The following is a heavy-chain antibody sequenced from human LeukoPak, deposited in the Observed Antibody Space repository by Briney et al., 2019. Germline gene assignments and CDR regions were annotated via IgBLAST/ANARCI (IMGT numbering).Heavy chain of an antibody. V-gene: IGHV1-2*02. CDR2: INPNSVTT. CDR3: ARMSCSGGTCYSQPNWFDP. CDR1: GYTFTDYY. J-gene: IGHJ5*02. D-gene: IGHD2-15*01. Sequence: ASVKVSCKASGYTFTDYYMHWVRQAPGQGLEWMGWINPNSVTTNYAQKFQGRVTMTRDTSISTAYMELSRLRSDDTAVYYCARMSCSGGTCYSQPNWFDPWGQGTLVTVSS.